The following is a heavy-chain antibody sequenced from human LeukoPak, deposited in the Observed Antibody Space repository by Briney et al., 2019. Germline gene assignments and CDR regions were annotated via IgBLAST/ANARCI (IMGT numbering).Heavy chain of an antibody. D-gene: IGHD3-3*01. CDR2: IIPILGTA. CDR1: GGTFSSYA. V-gene: IGHV1-69*05. J-gene: IGHJ3*02. Sequence: SVKVSCKASGGTFSSYAISWVRQAPGQGLEWMGGIIPILGTANYAQKFQGRVTITTDESTSTAYMELSSLRSEDTAVYYCASSTYYDFWSRNDAFDIWGQGTMVTVSS. CDR3: ASSTYYDFWSRNDAFDI.